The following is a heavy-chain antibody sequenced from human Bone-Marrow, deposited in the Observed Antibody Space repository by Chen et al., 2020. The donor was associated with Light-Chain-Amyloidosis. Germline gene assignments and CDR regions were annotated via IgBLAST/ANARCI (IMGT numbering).Heavy chain of an antibody. V-gene: IGHV1-58*01. CDR3: ASDFLLPSLSCFDY. CDR1: GFTFSNSV. J-gene: IGHJ4*02. Sequence: QIQLVQSGPEVKKPGTSVKVSCKTSGFTFSNSVVQWVRQARGQRLEWIGWIVAGSGDTNYAQPFQGRVTISRDMPTSTAYMELTSVRSEDTAVSYCASDFLLPSLSCFDYCGQGTLVTVSS. CDR2: IVAGSGDT.